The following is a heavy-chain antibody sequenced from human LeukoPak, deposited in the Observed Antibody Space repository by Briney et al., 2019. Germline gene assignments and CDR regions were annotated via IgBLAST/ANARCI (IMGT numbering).Heavy chain of an antibody. D-gene: IGHD3-16*01. CDR2: ISAYNGRT. J-gene: IGHJ4*02. CDR3: ARWGASPNDF. Sequence: ASVNVSCKASGYIFINHGIAWVRQAPGQGLQYMGWISAYNGRTDYAQSLQGRVTMTTDTATTTAYMELRSLTPDDTAVYFCARWGASPNDFWGQGTLVTVSS. V-gene: IGHV1-18*01. CDR1: GYIFINHG.